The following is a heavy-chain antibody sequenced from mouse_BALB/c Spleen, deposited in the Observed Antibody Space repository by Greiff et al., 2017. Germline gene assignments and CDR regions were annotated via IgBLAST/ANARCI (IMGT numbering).Heavy chain of an antibody. CDR2: INPYNDGT. CDR3: ARFYYYGSSYYAMDY. J-gene: IGHJ4*01. D-gene: IGHD1-1*01. V-gene: IGHV1-14*01. CDR1: GYTFTSYV. Sequence: EVQRVESGPELVKPGASVKMSCKASGYTFTSYVMHWVKQKPGQGLEWIGYINPYNDGTKYNEKFKGKATLTSDKSSSTAYMELSSLTSEDSAVYYCARFYYYGSSYYAMDYWGQGTSVTVAS.